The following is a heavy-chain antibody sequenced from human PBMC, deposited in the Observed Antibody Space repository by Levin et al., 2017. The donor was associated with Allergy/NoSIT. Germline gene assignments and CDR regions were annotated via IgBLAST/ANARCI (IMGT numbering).Heavy chain of an antibody. CDR2: ISWDSGSI. V-gene: IGHV3-9*01. D-gene: IGHD4-23*01. J-gene: IGHJ3*02. CDR3: AKDVDNGGKKGDAFDI. CDR1: GFIFDDYA. Sequence: SLKISCAASGFIFDDYAMHWVRQAPGKGLEWVAGISWDSGSIVYADSVKGRFTVSRDNAKNSLYLQMNSLRVEDTALDYCAKDVDNGGKKGDAFDIWGQGTRVTVSS.